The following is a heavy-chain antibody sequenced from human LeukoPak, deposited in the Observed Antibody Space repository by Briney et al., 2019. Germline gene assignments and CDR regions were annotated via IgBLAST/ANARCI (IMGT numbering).Heavy chain of an antibody. J-gene: IGHJ6*02. CDR1: GFAFADYA. CDR2: IHADGGRT. V-gene: IGHV3-43*02. D-gene: IGHD2/OR15-2a*01. CDR3: STWAFYHGLDV. Sequence: GGSLRLSCAASGFAFADYAMHWVRQVPGKGLECVAHIHADGGRTFYADSVKGRFTVSRDSGKNSLFLQMDSLTSDDTALYYCSTWAFYHGLDVWGQGATVIVSS.